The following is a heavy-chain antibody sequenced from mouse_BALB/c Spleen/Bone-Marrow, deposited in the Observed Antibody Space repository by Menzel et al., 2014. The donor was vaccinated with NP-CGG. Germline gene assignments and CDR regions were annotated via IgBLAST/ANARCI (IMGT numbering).Heavy chain of an antibody. D-gene: IGHD2-1*01. CDR1: GYSFTNYW. CDR3: AKDGNPFDY. Sequence: VKLVESGAELVRPGASVKLSCKASGYSFTNYWMNWMKQRPGQGLEWIGMIHPSDSVTRLNRKFKDKATLTVDKSSSTAYMQLSSPTSEDSAVYYCAKDGNPFDYWGQGTTLTVSS. J-gene: IGHJ2*01. V-gene: IGHV1-74*01. CDR2: IHPSDSVT.